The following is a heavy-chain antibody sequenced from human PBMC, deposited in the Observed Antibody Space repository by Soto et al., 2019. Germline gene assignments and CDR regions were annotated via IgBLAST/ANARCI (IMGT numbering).Heavy chain of an antibody. Sequence: EVQLVESGGGLVKPGGSLRLSCAASGFTFSNAWMNWVRQAPGKGLEWVGRIKSKTDGGTTDYAAPVKGRFTISRDDSKNTLYLQMNSLKTEDTAVYYCTNGADYYYYGMDVWGQGTTVTVSS. J-gene: IGHJ6*02. CDR1: GFTFSNAW. D-gene: IGHD3-10*01. CDR2: IKSKTDGGTT. V-gene: IGHV3-15*07. CDR3: TNGADYYYYGMDV.